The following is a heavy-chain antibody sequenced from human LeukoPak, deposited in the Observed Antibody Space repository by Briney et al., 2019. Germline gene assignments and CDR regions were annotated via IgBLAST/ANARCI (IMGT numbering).Heavy chain of an antibody. CDR1: GFTFSSYA. J-gene: IGHJ4*02. V-gene: IGHV3-23*01. Sequence: PGGSLRLSCAASGFTFSSYAMSWVRQAPGKGLEWVSAISGSGGSTYYADSVKGRFTISRDNSKNTLYLQMNSLRAEDTAVYYCAKGITMIVVVPSLDDYWGQGTLVTVSS. CDR2: ISGSGGST. D-gene: IGHD3-22*01. CDR3: AKGITMIVVVPSLDDY.